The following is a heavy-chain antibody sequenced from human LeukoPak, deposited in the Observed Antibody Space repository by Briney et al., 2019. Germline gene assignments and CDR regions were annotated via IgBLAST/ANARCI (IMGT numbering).Heavy chain of an antibody. D-gene: IGHD6-6*01. CDR2: ISWNSGSI. V-gene: IGHV3-9*01. Sequence: GGSLRLSCAASGFTFDDYAMHWVRQAPGKGLEWVSGISWNSGSIGCADSVKGRFTISRDNAKNSLYLQMNSLRAEDTALYCCAKFSSSNPYWGQGTLVTVSS. CDR1: GFTFDDYA. CDR3: AKFSSSNPY. J-gene: IGHJ4*02.